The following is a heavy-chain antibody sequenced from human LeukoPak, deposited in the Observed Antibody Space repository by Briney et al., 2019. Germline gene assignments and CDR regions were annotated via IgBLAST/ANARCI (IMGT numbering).Heavy chain of an antibody. CDR3: ARDGGYDSSGYYDY. Sequence: PGGSLRLSCAVSGITVSNYGMSWVRQAPGKGLEWVAGISGSGGGTNYADSVKGRFTISRDNFKNTLYLQMNSLRAEDTAVYYCARDGGYDSSGYYDYWGQGTLVTVSS. D-gene: IGHD3-22*01. J-gene: IGHJ4*02. V-gene: IGHV3-23*01. CDR2: ISGSGGGT. CDR1: GITVSNYG.